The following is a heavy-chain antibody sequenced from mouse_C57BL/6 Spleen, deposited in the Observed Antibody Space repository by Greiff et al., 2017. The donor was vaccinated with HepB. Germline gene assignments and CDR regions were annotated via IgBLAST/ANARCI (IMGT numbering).Heavy chain of an antibody. CDR2: IWSGGST. V-gene: IGHV2-2*01. CDR1: GFSLTSYG. D-gene: IGHD2-3*01. CDR3: ARKDGYYRDYAMDY. Sequence: VQLMESGPGLVQPSQSLSITCTVSGFSLTSYGVHWVRQSPGKGLEWLGVIWSGGSTDYNAAFISRLSISKDNSKSQVFFKMNSLQADDTAIYYCARKDGYYRDYAMDYWGQGTSVTVSS. J-gene: IGHJ4*01.